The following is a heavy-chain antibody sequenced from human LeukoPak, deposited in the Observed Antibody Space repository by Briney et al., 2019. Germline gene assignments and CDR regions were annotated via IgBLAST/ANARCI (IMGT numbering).Heavy chain of an antibody. CDR3: ARDWGSGSHYFDY. J-gene: IGHJ4*02. CDR2: INTDGTDT. D-gene: IGHD3-10*01. CDR1: GFPFSSCW. Sequence: GGSLRLSCAASGFPFSSCWMHWVRQVPGKGLVWVSRINTDGTDTTYADSVKGRFTISRDNAKNTLYLQMNSLTVEDTAVYYCARDWGSGSHYFDYWGQGTLVTVSS. V-gene: IGHV3-74*01.